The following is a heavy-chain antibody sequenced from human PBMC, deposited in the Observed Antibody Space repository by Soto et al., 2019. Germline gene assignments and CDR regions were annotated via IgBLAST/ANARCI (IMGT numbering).Heavy chain of an antibody. CDR2: ISSSSSYM. Sequence: PGGSLRLSCAASGFTFSSYSMNWVRQAPGKGLEWVSSISSSSSYMYYADSVKGRFTISRDNAKHLLYLQMNSLRAEDTAVYYCASGYCSSSSCSYYYYYYMDVWGKGTTVTVSS. V-gene: IGHV3-21*06. CDR1: GFTFSSYS. J-gene: IGHJ6*03. CDR3: ASGYCSSSSCSYYYYYYMDV. D-gene: IGHD2-2*01.